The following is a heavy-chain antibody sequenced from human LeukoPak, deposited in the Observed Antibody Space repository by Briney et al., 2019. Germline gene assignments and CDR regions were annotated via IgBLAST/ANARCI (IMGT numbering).Heavy chain of an antibody. V-gene: IGHV4-4*02. D-gene: IGHD6-19*01. CDR1: GGPISSSNW. Sequence: SETLSLTCAVSGGPISSSNWWSWVRQPPGKGLEWIGEIYHSGSTNYNPSLKSRVTISVDKSKNQFSLKLSSVTAADTAVYYCARMVVAGTVYFDYWGQGTLVTVSS. CDR3: ARMVVAGTVYFDY. CDR2: IYHSGST. J-gene: IGHJ4*02.